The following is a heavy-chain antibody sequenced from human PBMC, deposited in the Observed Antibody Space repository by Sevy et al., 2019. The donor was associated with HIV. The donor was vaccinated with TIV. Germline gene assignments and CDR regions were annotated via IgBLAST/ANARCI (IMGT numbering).Heavy chain of an antibody. Sequence: GESLKISCKGSGYSFTSYWIGWVREMPGKGLEWMGIIYPGDSDTRYRPSFQGQVTISADKSISTAYLQWSSLKASDTAMYYCARLDSSGWYPSYYYYYMDVWGKGTTVTVSS. J-gene: IGHJ6*03. CDR1: GYSFTSYW. D-gene: IGHD6-19*01. CDR3: ARLDSSGWYPSYYYYYMDV. V-gene: IGHV5-51*01. CDR2: IYPGDSDT.